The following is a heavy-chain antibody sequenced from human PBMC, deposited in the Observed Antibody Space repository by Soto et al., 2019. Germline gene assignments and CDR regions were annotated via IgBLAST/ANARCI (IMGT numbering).Heavy chain of an antibody. J-gene: IGHJ6*02. CDR1: GFTSSDYY. CDR2: ISGSGTNT. Sequence: SLRLSCAASGFTSSDYYMSWIRQAPGKGLEWVSGISGSGTNTYYADSVEGRFTISRDNSNNALYLQMNILRAEDTAVYYCAKAQGGGRITIFLAGGGEYAMDVWGQGTTVTVSS. V-gene: IGHV3-23*01. D-gene: IGHD3-3*01. CDR3: AKAQGGGRITIFLAGGGEYAMDV.